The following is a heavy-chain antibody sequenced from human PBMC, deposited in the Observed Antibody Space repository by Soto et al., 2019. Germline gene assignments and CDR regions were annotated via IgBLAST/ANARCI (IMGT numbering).Heavy chain of an antibody. D-gene: IGHD3-10*01. CDR1: GGTFSSYA. CDR3: ASSFYYGSGSYYTFDY. Sequence: SVKVSCKASGGTFSSYASSWVRQAPGQGLEWMGGIIPIFGTANYAQKFQGRVTITSDESTSTAYMELSSLRSEDTAVYYCASSFYYGSGSYYTFDYWGQGTLVNGSS. CDR2: IIPIFGTA. V-gene: IGHV1-69*13. J-gene: IGHJ4*02.